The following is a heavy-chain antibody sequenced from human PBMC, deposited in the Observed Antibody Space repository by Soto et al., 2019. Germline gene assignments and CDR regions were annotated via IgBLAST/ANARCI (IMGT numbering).Heavy chain of an antibody. CDR3: ARPQDTGCYWCGMDV. CDR1: RFTFTRYW. J-gene: IGHJ6*02. CDR2: IKQDGSEK. V-gene: IGHV3-7*03. D-gene: IGHD2-8*02. Sequence: PGGSLRLSCAASRFTFTRYWMTWVRQAPGKGLEWVANIKQDGSEKYYVDSVKGRFTISRDNAKNSLYLQMNGLRASDTAKYYCARPQDTGCYWCGMDVWGQGTTVTVSS.